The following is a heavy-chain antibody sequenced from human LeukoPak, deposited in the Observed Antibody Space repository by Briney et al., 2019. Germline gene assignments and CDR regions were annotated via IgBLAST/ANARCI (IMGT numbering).Heavy chain of an antibody. CDR3: ARVGSGYSSSSYYYYYMDV. D-gene: IGHD6-6*01. CDR2: IYYSGST. J-gene: IGHJ6*03. CDR1: GGSISSGGYY. Sequence: SETLSLTCTVSGGSISSGGYYWSWIRQHPGKGLEWIGYIYYSGSTYYNPSLKSRVTISVDMSKNQFSLKLSSVTAADTAVYYCARVGSGYSSSSYYYYYMDVWGKGTTVTVSS. V-gene: IGHV4-31*03.